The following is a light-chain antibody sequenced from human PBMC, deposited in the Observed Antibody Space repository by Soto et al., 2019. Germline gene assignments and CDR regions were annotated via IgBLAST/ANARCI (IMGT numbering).Light chain of an antibody. CDR3: QQRSNWPPGRFT. CDR2: DAS. Sequence: EIVLTQSPGTLSLSPGERATLSCRASQSLTNSFIAWYQQNPGQAPRLLIYDASNRATGIPGRFSGSGSGTDFTLTISSLEPEDFAVYYCQQRSNWPPGRFTFGPGTKVDIK. V-gene: IGKV3-11*01. CDR1: QSLTNSF. J-gene: IGKJ3*01.